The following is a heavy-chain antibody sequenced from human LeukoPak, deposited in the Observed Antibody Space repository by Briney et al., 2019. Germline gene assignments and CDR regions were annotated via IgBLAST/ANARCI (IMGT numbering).Heavy chain of an antibody. J-gene: IGHJ4*02. V-gene: IGHV4-31*03. CDR3: ARGRAEDFYDSSGYLGEYYFDY. CDR2: IYYSGST. CDR1: GGSISSGGYY. Sequence: SQTLSLTCTVSGGSISSGGYYWSWIRQHPGKGLEWIEYIYYSGSTYYNPSLKSRVTISVDTSKNQFSLKLSSVTAADTAVYYCARGRAEDFYDSSGYLGEYYFDYWGQGTLVTVSS. D-gene: IGHD3-22*01.